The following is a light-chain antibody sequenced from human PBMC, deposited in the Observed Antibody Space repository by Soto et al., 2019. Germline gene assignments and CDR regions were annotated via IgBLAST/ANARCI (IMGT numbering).Light chain of an antibody. CDR3: HQYDRSPLT. CDR2: GAS. V-gene: IGKV3-20*01. Sequence: EIVLTQSPGTLSLSPGERATLSCRASQSVSRSYLAWYQQKPGQGPRLLIYGASTRAYGIPDRFSGSESGTDFTLTISGLEPEDFAVYYCHQYDRSPLTFGGGTKVEI. CDR1: QSVSRSY. J-gene: IGKJ4*01.